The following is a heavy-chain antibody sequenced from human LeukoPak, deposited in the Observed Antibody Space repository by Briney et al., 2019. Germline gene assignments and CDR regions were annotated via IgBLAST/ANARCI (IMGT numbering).Heavy chain of an antibody. CDR3: ARFFSGYNSYYYYGMDV. D-gene: IGHD5-12*01. V-gene: IGHV4-39*02. J-gene: IGHJ6*02. CDR1: GASFSGYY. CDR2: ISFSGNT. Sequence: KPSETLSLTCAVYGASFSGYYWGWIRQPPGKGPEWIGSISFSGNTYYNPSLNSRVTVSVDTSKNHFSLKLSSVTAADTAMYYCARFFSGYNSYYYYGMDVWGQGTTVTVSS.